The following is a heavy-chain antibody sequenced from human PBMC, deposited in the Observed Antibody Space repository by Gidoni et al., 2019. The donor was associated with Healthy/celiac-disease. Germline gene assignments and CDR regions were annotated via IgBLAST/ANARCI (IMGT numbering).Heavy chain of an antibody. D-gene: IGHD3-22*01. CDR3: ARDTPEGYYDSSGYHWYFDL. CDR2: IIPIFGTA. J-gene: IGHJ2*01. CDR1: GGTFSSYA. Sequence: QVQLVQSGAAVKKPGSSVKVSCKASGGTFSSYAISWVRQAPGQGLEWMGGIIPIFGTANYAQKFQGRVTITADESTSTAYMELSSLRSEDTAVYYCARDTPEGYYDSSGYHWYFDLWGRGTLVTVSS. V-gene: IGHV1-69*01.